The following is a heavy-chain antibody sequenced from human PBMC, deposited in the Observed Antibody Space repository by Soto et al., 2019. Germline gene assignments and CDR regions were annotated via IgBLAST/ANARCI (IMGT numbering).Heavy chain of an antibody. V-gene: IGHV3-23*01. J-gene: IGHJ6*02. CDR1: GFTFSSCA. CDR3: AKGRSYYYYYGVDV. CDR2: IIDSGGST. Sequence: GGSLILSCAASGFTFSSCAMGWVLQAPGKGLEWVSDIIDSGGSTYYADSVKGRFTISRDNSKSTLYLQMNSLRAEDTALYYCAKGRSYYYYYGVDVWGLGTTVTVSS.